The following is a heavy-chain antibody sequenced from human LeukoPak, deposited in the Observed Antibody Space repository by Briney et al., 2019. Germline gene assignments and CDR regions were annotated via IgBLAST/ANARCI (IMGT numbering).Heavy chain of an antibody. V-gene: IGHV4-39*07. CDR1: DGSLSSSSYY. J-gene: IGHJ4*02. Sequence: PSETLSLTCAVSDGSLSSSSYYWGWIRQPPGNGLEWIGTLYSSGSTYYNPSLKSRVTISVDTSKNQFSLNLSSVTAADTAVYYCATGETGSTLGGYWGQGTLVTVSS. CDR2: LYSSGST. CDR3: ATGETGSTLGGY. D-gene: IGHD1-1*01.